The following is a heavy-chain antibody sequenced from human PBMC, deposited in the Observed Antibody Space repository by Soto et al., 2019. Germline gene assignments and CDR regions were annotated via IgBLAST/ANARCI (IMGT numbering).Heavy chain of an antibody. J-gene: IGHJ5*02. CDR3: ARGPYSSSWYWFDP. D-gene: IGHD6-13*01. CDR2: IYYSGST. Sequence: SETLSLTCTVSGGSISSGGYYWSWIRQHPGNGLEWIGYIYYSGSTYYNPSLKSRVTISVDTSKNQFSLKLSSVTAADTAVYYCARGPYSSSWYWFDPWGQGTLVTVSS. CDR1: GGSISSGGYY. V-gene: IGHV4-31*03.